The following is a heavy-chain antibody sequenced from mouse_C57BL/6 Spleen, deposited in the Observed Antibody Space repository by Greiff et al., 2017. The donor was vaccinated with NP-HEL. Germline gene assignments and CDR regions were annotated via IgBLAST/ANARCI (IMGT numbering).Heavy chain of an antibody. CDR1: GYTFTSYW. CDR2: IHPNSGST. CDR3: ARLGSSSYFDY. Sequence: QVQLKQPGAELVKPGASVKLSCKASGYTFTSYWMHWVKQRPGQGLEWIGMIHPNSGSTNYNEKFKSKATLTVDKSSSAAYMPLSSLTSEDSAVYYCARLGSSSYFDYWGQGTTLTVSS. D-gene: IGHD1-1*01. V-gene: IGHV1-64*01. J-gene: IGHJ2*01.